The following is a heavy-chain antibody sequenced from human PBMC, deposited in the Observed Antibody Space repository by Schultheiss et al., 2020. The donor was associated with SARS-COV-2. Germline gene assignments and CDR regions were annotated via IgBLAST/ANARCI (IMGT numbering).Heavy chain of an antibody. V-gene: IGHV3-64*04. CDR3: AKEIVVVPAAIPLYYYGMDV. CDR1: GFTFSSYA. Sequence: GGSLRLSCSASGFTFSSYAMHWVRQAPGKGLEYVSAISSNGGSTYYADSVKGRFTISRDNSKNTLYLQMNSLRAEDTAVYYCAKEIVVVPAAIPLYYYGMDVWGQGTTVTVSS. CDR2: ISSNGGST. J-gene: IGHJ6*02. D-gene: IGHD2-2*02.